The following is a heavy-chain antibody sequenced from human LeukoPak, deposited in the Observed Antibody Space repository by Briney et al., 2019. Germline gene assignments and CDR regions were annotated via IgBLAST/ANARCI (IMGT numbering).Heavy chain of an antibody. CDR3: ARDSPDSGYETYYYYGMDV. J-gene: IGHJ6*02. CDR1: GFTVSSNY. D-gene: IGHD5-12*01. V-gene: IGHV3-66*01. Sequence: GGSLRLSCAASGFTVSSNYMSWVRQAPGKGLEWVSVIYSGGSTYYADSVKGRFTISRDNSKNTLYLQRNSLRAEDTAVYYCARDSPDSGYETYYYYGMDVWGQGTTVTVSS. CDR2: IYSGGST.